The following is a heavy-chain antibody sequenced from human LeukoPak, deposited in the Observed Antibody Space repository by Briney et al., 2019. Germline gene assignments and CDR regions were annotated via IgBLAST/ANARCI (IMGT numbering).Heavy chain of an antibody. D-gene: IGHD2-15*01. J-gene: IGHJ4*02. V-gene: IGHV1-69*05. CDR3: ARDVYGGYCSGGSCRDY. CDR2: IIPIFGTA. CDR1: GGTFSSYA. Sequence: SVKVSCKASGGTFSSYAISWVRQAPGQGLEWMGRIIPIFGTANYPQKFQGRVTITTDESTSTAYMELSSLRSEDTAVYYCARDVYGGYCSGGSCRDYWGQGTLVTVSS.